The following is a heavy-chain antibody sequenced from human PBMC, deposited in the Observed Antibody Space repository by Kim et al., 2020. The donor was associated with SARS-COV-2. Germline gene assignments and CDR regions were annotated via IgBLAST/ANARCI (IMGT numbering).Heavy chain of an antibody. D-gene: IGHD6-19*01. CDR3: ARAPLYSSGWYDFDY. J-gene: IGHJ4*02. Sequence: PPFQGQVTISADKSISTAYLQWSSLKASDTAMYYCARAPLYSSGWYDFDYWGQGTLVTVSS. V-gene: IGHV5-51*01.